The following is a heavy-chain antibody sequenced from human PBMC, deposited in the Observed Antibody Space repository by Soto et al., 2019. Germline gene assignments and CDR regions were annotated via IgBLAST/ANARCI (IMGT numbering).Heavy chain of an antibody. V-gene: IGHV2-70*01. Sequence: SGPTLVNPTQTLTLTCTFSGFSPSTSGMCVSWIRQPPGKALEWLALTDWDDDKYYSTSLKTRLTISKDTSKNQVVLTMTNMDPVDTATYYCARAPPWYSSSSWDVWGQGTTVTVSS. D-gene: IGHD6-6*01. CDR1: GFSPSTSGMC. CDR3: ARAPPWYSSSSWDV. J-gene: IGHJ6*02. CDR2: TDWDDDK.